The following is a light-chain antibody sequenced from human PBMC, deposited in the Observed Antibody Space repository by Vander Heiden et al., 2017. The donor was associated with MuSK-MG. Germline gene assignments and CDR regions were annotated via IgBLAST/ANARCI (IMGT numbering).Light chain of an antibody. J-gene: IGKJ1*01. CDR2: GAS. Sequence: EIVLTQSPATLSLSPGERATLSCRASENVNNGYLAWYQQKPGQAPRLLIYGASSRATGIPDRFSGSGSGTDFTLTISRLEPEDFAVYYCQQDDDSPWTFGLGTKVAIK. CDR1: ENVNNGY. CDR3: QQDDDSPWT. V-gene: IGKV3-20*01.